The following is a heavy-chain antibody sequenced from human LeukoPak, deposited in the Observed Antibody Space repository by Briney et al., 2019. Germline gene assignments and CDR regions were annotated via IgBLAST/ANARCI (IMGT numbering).Heavy chain of an antibody. Sequence: KPSETLSLTCSVSGGSVSSGISYWNWIRQPPGKGLEWIGYIYYSGSTNYNPSLKSRVTTLVDTSKNQFSLRLSSVTAADTAVYYCAREYSSSSGRRAFDFWGQGTMVTVSS. V-gene: IGHV4-61*01. J-gene: IGHJ3*01. CDR3: AREYSSSSGRRAFDF. CDR2: IYYSGST. D-gene: IGHD6-6*01. CDR1: GGSVSSGISY.